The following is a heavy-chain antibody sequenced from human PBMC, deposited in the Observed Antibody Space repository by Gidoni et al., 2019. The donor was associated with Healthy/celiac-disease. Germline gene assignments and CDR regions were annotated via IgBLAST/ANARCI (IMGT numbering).Heavy chain of an antibody. CDR2: ISWNSGSI. CDR1: GFTFAAYA. CDR3: AKASGWYEGNGMDV. Sequence: EVQLVESGGGLVQPGRSLRLSCSASGFTFAAYAMPWVRQAPGKGLEWVSGISWNSGSIGYADSVKGRFTISRDNAKNSLYLQMNSLRAEDTALYYCAKASGWYEGNGMDVWGQGTTVTVSS. J-gene: IGHJ6*02. D-gene: IGHD6-19*01. V-gene: IGHV3-9*01.